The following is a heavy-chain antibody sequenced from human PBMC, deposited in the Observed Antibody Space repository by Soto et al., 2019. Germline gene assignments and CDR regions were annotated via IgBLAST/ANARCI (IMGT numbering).Heavy chain of an antibody. CDR3: ARERLGSGSFFFDY. CDR1: GFTFSSYG. Sequence: QVQLVESGGGVVQPGRSLRLSCAASGFTFSSYGMHWVRQAPGKGLEWVAVIWHDGSNKYYADSVKGRFTISRDNSKNTLYLQMNSLRAEDTAVYYCARERLGSGSFFFDYWGQGTLVTVSS. J-gene: IGHJ4*02. CDR2: IWHDGSNK. D-gene: IGHD3-10*01. V-gene: IGHV3-33*01.